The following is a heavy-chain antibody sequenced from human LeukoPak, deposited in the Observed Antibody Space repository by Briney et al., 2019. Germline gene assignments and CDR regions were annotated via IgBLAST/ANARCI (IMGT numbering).Heavy chain of an antibody. CDR2: SGST. V-gene: IGHV4-59*01. J-gene: IGHJ6*02. CDR1: DGSISDYY. D-gene: IGHD3-10*01. Sequence: SETLSLTCTVSDGSISDYYWTWIRQPPGKGLEWIGYSGSTKYNPSLKSRVTISVDTSNSRFSLTLTSVTSEDTAVYYCARTSRHYYGSGRNLTPWPAGMDAWGQGTTVIVS. CDR3: ARTSRHYYGSGRNLTPWPAGMDA.